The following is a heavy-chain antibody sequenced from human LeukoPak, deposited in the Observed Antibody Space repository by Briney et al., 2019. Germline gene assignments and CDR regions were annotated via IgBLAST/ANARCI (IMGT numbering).Heavy chain of an antibody. Sequence: PGGSLRLSCAASGFTVSSNYMSWVRQAPGEGLEWVSVIYSGGSTYYADSVKGRFTISRDNSKNTLYLQMNSLRAEDTAVYYCARYLTYYYYYGMDVWGQGTTVTVSS. CDR3: ARYLTYYYYYGMDV. CDR1: GFTVSSNY. D-gene: IGHD4/OR15-4a*01. J-gene: IGHJ6*02. CDR2: IYSGGST. V-gene: IGHV3-66*02.